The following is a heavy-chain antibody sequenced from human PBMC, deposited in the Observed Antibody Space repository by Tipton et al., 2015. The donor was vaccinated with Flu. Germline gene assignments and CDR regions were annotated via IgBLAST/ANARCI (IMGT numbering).Heavy chain of an antibody. Sequence: TLSLTCTVSGGSISSSYWSWIGRISTSGSTNYNASLESRVTMSRDTSKNHFSLRLSSATAADTALYYCAGDLRGYSGYTGGDAFDMWGQGIMVTVSS. V-gene: IGHV4-4*07. CDR1: GGSISSSY. J-gene: IGHJ3*02. CDR2: ISTSGST. CDR3: AGDLRGYSGYTGGDAFDM. D-gene: IGHD5-12*01.